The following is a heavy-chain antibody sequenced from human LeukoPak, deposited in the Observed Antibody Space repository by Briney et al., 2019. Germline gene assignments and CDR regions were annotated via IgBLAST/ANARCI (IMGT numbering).Heavy chain of an antibody. CDR2: ISGSGGST. Sequence: RPGGSLRLSCAASGFTFSSYAMSWVRQAPGKGLEWVSAISGSGGSTYYADSVKGRFTISRDNSKNTLYLQMNSLRAEDTAVYYCAMGPYYYDSSGYYYWGQGTLVTVSS. CDR3: AMGPYYYDSSGYYY. J-gene: IGHJ4*02. V-gene: IGHV3-23*01. CDR1: GFTFSSYA. D-gene: IGHD3-22*01.